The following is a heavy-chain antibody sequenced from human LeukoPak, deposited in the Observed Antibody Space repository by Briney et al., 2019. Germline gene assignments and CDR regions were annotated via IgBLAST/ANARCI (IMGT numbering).Heavy chain of an antibody. J-gene: IGHJ5*02. Sequence: SETLSLTCAVYGGSLSGYYWSWILQPPGKGLEWIGEINHSGSTNYNPSLKSRVTISVDTSKNQFSLKLSSVTAADTAVYYCARVPLRFLSWFDPWGQGTLVTVSS. CDR2: INHSGST. CDR3: ARVPLRFLSWFDP. V-gene: IGHV4-34*01. CDR1: GGSLSGYY. D-gene: IGHD3-3*01.